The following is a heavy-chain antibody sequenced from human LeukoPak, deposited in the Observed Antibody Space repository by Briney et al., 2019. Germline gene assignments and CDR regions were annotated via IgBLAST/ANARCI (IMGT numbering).Heavy chain of an antibody. D-gene: IGHD2-2*02. CDR3: ARYLGYCSSTSCYRDNWFDP. V-gene: IGHV4-39*07. CDR1: RGSISSSSYY. Sequence: SETLSLTCTLSRGSISSSSYYSGWIRQPPGKGLEWIGCIYYSGSTSYNPSLKSRVTISVDTSKSQCSLKLSSVTAADTAVYYCARYLGYCSSTSCYRDNWFDPWGQGTLVTVSS. J-gene: IGHJ5*02. CDR2: IYYSGST.